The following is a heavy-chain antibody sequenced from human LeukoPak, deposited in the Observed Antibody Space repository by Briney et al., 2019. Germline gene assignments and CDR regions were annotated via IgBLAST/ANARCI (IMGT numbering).Heavy chain of an antibody. D-gene: IGHD4-23*01. CDR2: ISGSGGST. V-gene: IGHV3-23*01. CDR1: GFTFSSYA. J-gene: IGHJ4*02. CDR3: AKDQEGYGGSYYFDY. Sequence: GGSLRLSCAASGFTFSSYAMSWVRQAPGKGLEWVSAISGSGGSTYYADSVKGRFTISRDNSKNTLYLQMNSLRAEDTAVYYCAKDQEGYGGSYYFDYWGQGTLVTVSS.